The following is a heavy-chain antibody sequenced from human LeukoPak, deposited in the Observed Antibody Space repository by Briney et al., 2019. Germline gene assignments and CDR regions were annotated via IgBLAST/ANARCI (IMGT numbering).Heavy chain of an antibody. J-gene: IGHJ6*03. CDR3: ARGIYYYYYYMDV. V-gene: IGHV1-69*05. CDR1: GGTLSSYA. Sequence: ASVKVSCKASGGTLSSYAISWVRQAPGEGLEWMGGIIPMFPTTNYAQKFQGRLTITTDESTSTAYMELSGLRSEDTAVYYCARGIYYYYYYMDVWGKGTTVTVSS. CDR2: IIPMFPTT.